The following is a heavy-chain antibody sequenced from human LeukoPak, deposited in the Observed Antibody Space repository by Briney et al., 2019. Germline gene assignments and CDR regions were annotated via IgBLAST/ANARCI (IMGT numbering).Heavy chain of an antibody. CDR1: RYTLTELS. D-gene: IGHD1-7*01. J-gene: IGHJ5*02. Sequence: GASVKVSCKVSRYTLTELSMHWVRQAPGKGLEWMGGFDPEDGETIYAQKFQGRVTMTEDTSTDTAYMELSSLRSEDTAVYYCATIKPGTFWFDPWGQGTLVTVSS. V-gene: IGHV1-24*01. CDR2: FDPEDGET. CDR3: ATIKPGTFWFDP.